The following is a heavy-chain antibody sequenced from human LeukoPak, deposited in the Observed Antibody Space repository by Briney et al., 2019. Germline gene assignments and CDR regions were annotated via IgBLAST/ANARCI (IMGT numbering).Heavy chain of an antibody. V-gene: IGHV3-23*01. CDR2: ISGSGGST. J-gene: IGHJ4*02. CDR1: GFTFSNYG. D-gene: IGHD6-13*01. CDR3: AKVPLIAAPKHFDY. Sequence: PGGSLRLSCAASGFTFSNYGMSWVRQAPGKGLERVSAISGSGGSTYYADSVKGRFTISRDNSKNTLYLQMNSLRAEDTAVYYCAKVPLIAAPKHFDYWGQGTLVTVSS.